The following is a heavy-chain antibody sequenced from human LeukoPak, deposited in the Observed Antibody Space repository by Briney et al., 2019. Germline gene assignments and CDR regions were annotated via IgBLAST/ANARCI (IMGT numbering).Heavy chain of an antibody. Sequence: GGSLRLSCAASGFTFSSYAMSWVRQAPGNGLEWVSAISGSGGSTYYADSVKGRFTISRDNSKNTLYLQMNSLRAEDTAVYYCAKERFTGIAAAGTSPPHYWGQGTLVTVSS. V-gene: IGHV3-23*01. J-gene: IGHJ4*02. CDR1: GFTFSSYA. D-gene: IGHD6-13*01. CDR2: ISGSGGST. CDR3: AKERFTGIAAAGTSPPHY.